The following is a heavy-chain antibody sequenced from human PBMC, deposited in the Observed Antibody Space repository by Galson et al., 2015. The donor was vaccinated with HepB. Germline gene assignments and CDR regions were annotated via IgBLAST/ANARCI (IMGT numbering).Heavy chain of an antibody. Sequence: SLRLSCAASDLMFTSSWMNWVRQAPGKGLEWVANINEDGSTTSYADSVKGRFTISRDNAKTSVYLQMNSLRDEGTVVYYCARGHLDMDVWGPGTTVTVSS. CDR2: INEDGSTT. CDR1: DLMFTSSW. J-gene: IGHJ6*02. CDR3: ARGHLDMDV. V-gene: IGHV3-7*03.